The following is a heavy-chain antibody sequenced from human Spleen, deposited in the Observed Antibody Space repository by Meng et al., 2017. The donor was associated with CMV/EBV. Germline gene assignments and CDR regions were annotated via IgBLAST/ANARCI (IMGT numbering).Heavy chain of an antibody. D-gene: IGHD3-22*01. Sequence: KVSCKASGYSFANYWIGWVRQMPGKGLECMGIIYPGDSDAPYRPSFEGQVTISVDKSISTAYLQWSSLKASDSAMYYCARLGYLGNYFDYWGQGTLVTVSS. CDR1: GYSFANYW. V-gene: IGHV5-51*01. CDR2: IYPGDSDA. CDR3: ARLGYLGNYFDY. J-gene: IGHJ4*02.